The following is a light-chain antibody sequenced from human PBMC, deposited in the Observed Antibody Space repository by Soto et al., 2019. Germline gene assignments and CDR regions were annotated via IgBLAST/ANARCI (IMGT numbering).Light chain of an antibody. Sequence: VLTQSPATLSLSPGKRATLSCRASKSVAFRFAWYQQKPGQDPRLLIYDASVRATGTPARFSGSGSGTAFTLTISSLEPEDFALYYCQQRSTWPTFGQGTRLEIK. CDR3: QQRSTWPT. V-gene: IGKV3-11*01. CDR2: DAS. CDR1: KSVAFR. J-gene: IGKJ5*01.